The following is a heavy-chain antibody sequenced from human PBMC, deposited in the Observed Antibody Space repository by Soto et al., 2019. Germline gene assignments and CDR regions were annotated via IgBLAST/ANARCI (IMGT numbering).Heavy chain of an antibody. V-gene: IGHV4-34*01. D-gene: IGHD3-10*01. CDR3: ARGRGDGYNQHWYFDL. Sequence: SETLSLTCAVYGGSFSGYYWSWIRQPPGKGLEWIGEINHSGSTNYNPSLKSRVSISVGTSNNQFSLKLSSVTAADTAVYYCARGRGDGYNQHWYFDLWGRGTLVT. J-gene: IGHJ2*01. CDR1: GGSFSGYY. CDR2: INHSGST.